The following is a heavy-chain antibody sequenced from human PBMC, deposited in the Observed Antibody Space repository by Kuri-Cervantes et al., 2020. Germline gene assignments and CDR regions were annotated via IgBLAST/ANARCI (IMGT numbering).Heavy chain of an antibody. V-gene: IGHV3-7*01. J-gene: IGHJ6*02. CDR3: AKFGTTGRYGMDV. D-gene: IGHD1-7*01. Sequence: GGSLRLSCAASGFTFSSYWMSWVRQAPGKGLEWVANIKQDGSEKYYVDSVKGRFTISRDNSKNTLYLQMNSLRAEDTAVYYCAKFGTTGRYGMDVWGQGTTVTVSS. CDR2: IKQDGSEK. CDR1: GFTFSSYW.